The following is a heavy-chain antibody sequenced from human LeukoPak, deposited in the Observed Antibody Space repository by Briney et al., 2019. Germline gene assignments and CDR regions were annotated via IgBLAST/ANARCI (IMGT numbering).Heavy chain of an antibody. CDR2: ISYSGSA. CDR3: ARHYRVGSTNMGTYFDY. Sequence: PSETLSLTCTVSDVSSSNYFWSWIRQPPGKGLEWIGYISYSGSANYNPSLKSRVTISADTSKNQFSLKLSSVTAADTAMYYCARHYRVGSTNMGTYFDYWGQGTLVTVSS. J-gene: IGHJ4*02. V-gene: IGHV4-59*08. D-gene: IGHD1-26*01. CDR1: DVSSSNYF.